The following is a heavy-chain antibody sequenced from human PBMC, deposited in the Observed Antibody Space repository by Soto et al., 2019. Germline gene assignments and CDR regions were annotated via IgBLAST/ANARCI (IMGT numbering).Heavy chain of an antibody. CDR2: ISYDGSNK. CDR1: VFTFSSYG. D-gene: IGHD4-4*01. Sequence: PGGSLRLSCAASVFTFSSYGMHWVRQAPGKGLEWVAVISYDGSNKYYADSVKGRFTISRENAKNSLYLKKNSLRAEDTVVYYCAREEGNLTWFNPWGKGTLVTVSS. J-gene: IGHJ5*02. V-gene: IGHV3-30*03. CDR3: AREEGNLTWFNP.